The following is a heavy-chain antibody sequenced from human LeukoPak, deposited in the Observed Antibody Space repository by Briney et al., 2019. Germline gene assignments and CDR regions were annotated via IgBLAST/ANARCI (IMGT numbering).Heavy chain of an antibody. CDR2: ISAYNGNT. Sequence: ASVRVSCKASGYTFTSYGISWVRQAPGQGLEWMGWISAYNGNTNYAQKLQGRVTMTTDTSTSTAYMELRSLRFDDTAVYYCARDHPGPAITTTVVTLGFYYYYGMDVWGQGTTVTVSS. D-gene: IGHD4-23*01. CDR3: ARDHPGPAITTTVVTLGFYYYYGMDV. CDR1: GYTFTSYG. V-gene: IGHV1-18*01. J-gene: IGHJ6*02.